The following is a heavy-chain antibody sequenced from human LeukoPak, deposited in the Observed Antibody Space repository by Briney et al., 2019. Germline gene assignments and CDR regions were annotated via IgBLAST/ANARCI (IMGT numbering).Heavy chain of an antibody. CDR3: ANPVSDYGGNPSRAFDI. CDR1: GGTFSSYA. Sequence: GASVKVSCKASGGTFSSYAISWVRQAPGQGLEWMGRIIPILGIANYAQKFQGRVTITADKSTSTAYMELSSLRSEDTAVYYCANPVSDYGGNPSRAFDIWGQGTMVTVSS. D-gene: IGHD4-23*01. V-gene: IGHV1-69*04. J-gene: IGHJ3*02. CDR2: IIPILGIA.